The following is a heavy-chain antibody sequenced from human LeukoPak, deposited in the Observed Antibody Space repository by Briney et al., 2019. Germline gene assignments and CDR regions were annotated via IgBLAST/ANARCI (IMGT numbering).Heavy chain of an antibody. CDR1: GFTFSSYC. V-gene: IGHV3-48*01. CDR2: ISLSSGTI. CDR3: ARRYFDY. J-gene: IGHJ4*02. Sequence: GGSLRLSCAASGFTFSSYCMNWVRQAPGKGLEWISYISLSSGTIYYADSVKGRFTISRDNAKNSLYLQMNSLRAEDTAVYYCARRYFDYWGQGTLVTVSP.